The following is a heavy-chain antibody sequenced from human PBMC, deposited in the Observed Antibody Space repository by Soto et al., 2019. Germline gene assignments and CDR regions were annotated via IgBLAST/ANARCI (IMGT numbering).Heavy chain of an antibody. V-gene: IGHV3-23*01. Sequence: AGSPRLSCAASGLTLSSNAMTWVRQAPGKGLEWVSAISGSGGRTYYADSVKGRFTTSRDNSKNTLYLQMNSLRAEDTAVYYCARVRFGVYTPLDYWGQGTLVTVSS. J-gene: IGHJ4*02. CDR1: GLTLSSNA. CDR3: ARVRFGVYTPLDY. CDR2: ISGSGGRT. D-gene: IGHD3-16*01.